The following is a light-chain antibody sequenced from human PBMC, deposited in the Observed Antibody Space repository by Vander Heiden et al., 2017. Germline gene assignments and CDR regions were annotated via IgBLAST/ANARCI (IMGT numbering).Light chain of an antibody. CDR2: DVS. Sequence: QSALTPPRTVSGSPGQAVTNSCTGTSSDVGGYNYVSWDQQHPGKAPKLMIYDVSKRPSGVPDRFSGSKSGNTASLTISGLQAEDEADYYCCSYAGSYTFWGVFGGGTKLTVL. CDR3: CSYAGSYTFWGV. J-gene: IGLJ3*02. V-gene: IGLV2-11*01. CDR1: SSDVGGYNY.